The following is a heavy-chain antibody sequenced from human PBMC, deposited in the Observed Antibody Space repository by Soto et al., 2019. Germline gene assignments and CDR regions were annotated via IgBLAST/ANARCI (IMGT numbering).Heavy chain of an antibody. CDR2: ISYDGRNK. CDR3: AKGTMGYYYYYGMDV. Sequence: SQRRSCAESGFTFSSYGMHWVRQAPGKGLEWVAVISYDGRNKYYADSVKGRSTISRDNSRNTLYLLMNSLRAEDTAVYYCAKGTMGYYYYYGMDVWGQGTTVTVSS. D-gene: IGHD3-10*01. CDR1: GFTFSSYG. V-gene: IGHV3-30*18. J-gene: IGHJ6*02.